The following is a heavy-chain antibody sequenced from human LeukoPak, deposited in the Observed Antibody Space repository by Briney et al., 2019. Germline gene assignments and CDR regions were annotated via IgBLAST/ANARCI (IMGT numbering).Heavy chain of an antibody. CDR3: ARGGLPRENWFDP. J-gene: IGHJ5*02. Sequence: SETLSLPCTVSDGSTSTYYWGWIRQPAGTGLEGIGRIYTTGSTNYNPSLKSRVTMSVDTSKNQFSLKLSSVTAADTAVYYCARGGLPRENWFDPWGQGTLVTVSS. V-gene: IGHV4-4*07. CDR1: DGSTSTYY. CDR2: IYTTGST. D-gene: IGHD1-26*01.